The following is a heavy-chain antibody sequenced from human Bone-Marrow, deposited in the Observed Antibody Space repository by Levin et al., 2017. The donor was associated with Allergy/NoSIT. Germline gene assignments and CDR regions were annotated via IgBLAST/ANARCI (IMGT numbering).Heavy chain of an antibody. J-gene: IGHJ6*02. CDR3: ARESCGGDCYWEDFYNYGMDV. D-gene: IGHD2-21*02. V-gene: IGHV1-46*01. CDR2: INSSVGSA. CDR1: GYTFSNYY. Sequence: ASVKVSCKDSGYTFSNYYIHWVRQAPGQGLEWMGIINSSVGSATYAHKSRGRISMTRDTSTSTVYMQLYTLRSADTAMYYCARESCGGDCYWEDFYNYGMDVWSQGTTVTV.